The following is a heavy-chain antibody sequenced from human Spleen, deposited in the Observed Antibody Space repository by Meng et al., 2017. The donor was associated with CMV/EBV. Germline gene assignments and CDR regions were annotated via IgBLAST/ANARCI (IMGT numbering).Heavy chain of an antibody. D-gene: IGHD3-3*01. CDR1: GFTFGDYY. CDR2: ISSSSSYI. Sequence: GESLKISCAASGFTFGDYYMNWVRQAPGKGLEWVSSISSSSSYIYYADSVKGRFTISRDNAKNSLYLQMNSLRAEDTAVYYCARDVVGGGMDVWGQGTTVTVSS. V-gene: IGHV3-21*01. CDR3: ARDVVGGGMDV. J-gene: IGHJ6*02.